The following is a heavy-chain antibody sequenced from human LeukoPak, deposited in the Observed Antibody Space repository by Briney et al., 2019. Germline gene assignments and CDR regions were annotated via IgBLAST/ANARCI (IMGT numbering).Heavy chain of an antibody. J-gene: IGHJ4*02. V-gene: IGHV3-30*18. Sequence: PGGSLRLSCAASGFTFSSYGMHWVRQAPGKGLEWVAVISYDGSNKYYADSVKGRFTISRDNSKNTLYVQMNSLRAEDTAVYYCAKHSSGWSSRFDYWGQGTLVTVSS. CDR1: GFTFSSYG. CDR3: AKHSSGWSSRFDY. D-gene: IGHD6-19*01. CDR2: ISYDGSNK.